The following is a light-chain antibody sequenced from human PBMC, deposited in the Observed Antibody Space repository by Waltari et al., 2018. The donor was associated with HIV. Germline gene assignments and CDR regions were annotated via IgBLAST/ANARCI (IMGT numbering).Light chain of an antibody. V-gene: IGLV1-40*01. J-gene: IGLJ2*01. CDR2: DNN. CDR1: SPTLAAGFD. CDR3: QSFDSGLTAVV. Sequence: QSVLTQPPSVPGAPGQRVSISCTGTSPTLAAGFDAHWYQQLPGAAPRLLIYDNNNRPSGVPGRFSGSRSGTSASLAITGLQADDEADYYCQSFDSGLTAVVFGGGTKLTVL.